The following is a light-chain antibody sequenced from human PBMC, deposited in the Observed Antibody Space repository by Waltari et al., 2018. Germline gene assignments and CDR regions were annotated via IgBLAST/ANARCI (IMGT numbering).Light chain of an antibody. Sequence: EVVLTQPPGTLSLSPGERATLSCRASQSVSRSRLAWYQQKPGQAPRPLMYAASRRATGVPDRFSGSGSGTDFSLTVIRVEPEDSAVYYCQQYCSSVMYTFGQGTKLEIQ. V-gene: IGKV3-20*01. CDR1: QSVSRSR. CDR2: AAS. J-gene: IGKJ2*01. CDR3: QQYCSSVMYT.